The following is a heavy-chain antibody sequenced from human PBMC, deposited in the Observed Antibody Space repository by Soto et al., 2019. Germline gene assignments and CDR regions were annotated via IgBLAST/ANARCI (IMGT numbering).Heavy chain of an antibody. J-gene: IGHJ6*02. CDR1: GFSLSTIGGG. CDR2: IYWEDDK. Sequence: QITLKESGPTLVKPTQTLTLTCTFSGFSLSTIGGGVGWIRQPPGKALEWLALIYWEDDKRYSPSLKSRLTVTKDTSKTQVVLTMTNMDPVDTATYYCVQSRFGGDCLQSYSSHSYYGLDVWGQGTTVTVSS. V-gene: IGHV2-5*02. D-gene: IGHD2-21*02. CDR3: VQSRFGGDCLQSYSSHSYYGLDV.